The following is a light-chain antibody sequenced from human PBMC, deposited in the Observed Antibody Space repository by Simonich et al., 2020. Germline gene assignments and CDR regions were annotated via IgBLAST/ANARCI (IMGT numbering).Light chain of an antibody. CDR1: SSDVGGYNY. CDR3: SSYTSSSLRV. J-gene: IGLJ3*02. Sequence: QSALTQPASVSGSPGQSITISCTGTSSDVGGYNYVSWYQQHPGKAPTLMIYDVRKRPSGVSKRFSGSKSGNTASLTSSGLQAEDEADYYCSSYTSSSLRVFGGGTKLTVL. V-gene: IGLV2-14*01. CDR2: DVR.